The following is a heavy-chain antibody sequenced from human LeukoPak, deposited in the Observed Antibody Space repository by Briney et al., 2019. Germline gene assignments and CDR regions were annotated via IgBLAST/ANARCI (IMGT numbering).Heavy chain of an antibody. CDR1: GGSISIYY. V-gene: IGHV4-59*01. CDR2: IYYSGST. D-gene: IGHD3-22*01. CDR3: AKNGGYAPSGYYEPSGFDD. Sequence: PSETLSLTCTVSGGSISIYYSSWIRQPPGKALEWIGYIYYSGSTNYNPSLKSRVTISVDTSKNQFSLKLSSVTAADTAVYYCAKNGGYAPSGYYEPSGFDDWGQGTLVTVCS. J-gene: IGHJ4*02.